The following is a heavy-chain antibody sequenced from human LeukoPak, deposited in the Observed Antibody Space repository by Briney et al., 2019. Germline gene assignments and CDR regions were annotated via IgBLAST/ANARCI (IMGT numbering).Heavy chain of an antibody. Sequence: GGSLRLSCAAYGLTYSSYAMSWVRQAPGKGLEWVSGISGSGANTYYADSVKGRFTISRDNSKNTLNLQMSSLRAEDTAVYYCAKEKWDSTVYYSDSSGYYPFDYWGQGTLVTVSS. CDR3: AKEKWDSTVYYSDSSGYYPFDY. CDR1: GLTYSSYA. CDR2: ISGSGANT. J-gene: IGHJ4*02. D-gene: IGHD3-22*01. V-gene: IGHV3-23*01.